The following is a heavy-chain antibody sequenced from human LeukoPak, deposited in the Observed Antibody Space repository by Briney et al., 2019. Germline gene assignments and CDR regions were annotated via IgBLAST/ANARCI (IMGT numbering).Heavy chain of an antibody. Sequence: GGSLRLSCAASGFTFSSYEMIWVRQAPGKGLEWVSYISSSGSTIYYADSVKGRFTISRDNAKNSLYLQMNSLRAEDTAVYYCAREKYYYDSSGYYGYWGQGTPVTVSS. V-gene: IGHV3-48*03. CDR1: GFTFSSYE. CDR2: ISSSGSTI. CDR3: AREKYYYDSSGYYGY. J-gene: IGHJ4*02. D-gene: IGHD3-22*01.